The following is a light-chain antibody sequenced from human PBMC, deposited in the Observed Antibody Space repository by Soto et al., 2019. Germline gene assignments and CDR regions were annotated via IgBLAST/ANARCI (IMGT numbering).Light chain of an antibody. J-gene: IGLJ2*01. CDR3: SAYTSRSTLV. Sequence: QSALTQPASVSGSPGQSITISCGGTSRDIGAYNLVSWYQQPPGKAPKLPIYEVRNRPSGISYRFSGSKSGTTASLTISSLLPEDEADYYCSAYTSRSTLVFGGGTKVTVL. CDR1: SRDIGAYNL. CDR2: EVR. V-gene: IGLV2-14*01.